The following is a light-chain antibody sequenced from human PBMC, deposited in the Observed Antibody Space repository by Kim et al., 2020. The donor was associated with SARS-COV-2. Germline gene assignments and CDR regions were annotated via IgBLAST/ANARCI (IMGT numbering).Light chain of an antibody. CDR1: QSIRNY. J-gene: IGKJ2*01. Sequence: DIQMTQSPSSLSASVGDRVTITCRASQSIRNYLDWYQQKPRKAPKLLISAASTLQSGVPSRFSGSGSGTDFTLTISSLQPEDFATYYCQQYYSAPYTFGQGTKLEI. CDR3: QQYYSAPYT. V-gene: IGKV1-39*01. CDR2: AAS.